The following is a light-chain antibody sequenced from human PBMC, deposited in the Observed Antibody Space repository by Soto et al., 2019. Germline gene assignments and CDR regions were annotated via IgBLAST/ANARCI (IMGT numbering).Light chain of an antibody. CDR2: DVS. Sequence: QSALTQPASVSGSPGQSITISCTRTSSDVGGYNYVSWYQQHPGKAPKLMIYDVSNRPSGVSNRFSGSKSGNTASLTISGLQAEDEADYYCSSYTSSSTHWVFGTGTKLTVL. CDR1: SSDVGGYNY. V-gene: IGLV2-14*01. CDR3: SSYTSSSTHWV. J-gene: IGLJ1*01.